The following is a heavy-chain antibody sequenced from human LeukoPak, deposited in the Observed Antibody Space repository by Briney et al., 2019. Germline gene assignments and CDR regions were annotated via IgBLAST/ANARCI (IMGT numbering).Heavy chain of an antibody. CDR1: GGTFISYA. CDR2: IIPIFGTA. V-gene: IGHV1-69*13. J-gene: IGHJ6*02. D-gene: IGHD3-10*01. CDR3: ARDSPRSVRGVILPYYYYGMDV. Sequence: SVKVSCKASGGTFISYAISWVRQAPGQGLEWMGGIIPIFGTANYAQKFQGRVTITADESTSTAYMELSSLRSEDTAVYYCARDSPRSVRGVILPYYYYGMDVWGQGTTVTVSS.